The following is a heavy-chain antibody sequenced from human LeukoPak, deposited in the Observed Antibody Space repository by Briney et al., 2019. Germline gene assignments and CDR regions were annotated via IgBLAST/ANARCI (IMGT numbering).Heavy chain of an antibody. CDR2: ISSSSSYI. Sequence: GGSLRLSCAASGFTFSSYSMNWGRQAPGKGLEWVSSISSSSSYIYYADSVKGRFTISRDNAKNSLYLQMNSLRAEDTAVYYCARDDRDIVVVPAAIVYFDYWGQGTLVTVSS. V-gene: IGHV3-21*01. CDR1: GFTFSSYS. J-gene: IGHJ4*02. D-gene: IGHD2-2*01. CDR3: ARDDRDIVVVPAAIVYFDY.